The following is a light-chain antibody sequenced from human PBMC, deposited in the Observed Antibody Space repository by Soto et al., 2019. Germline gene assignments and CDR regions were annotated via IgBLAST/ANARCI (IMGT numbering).Light chain of an antibody. Sequence: PGARATLSCRASQSVSSTYLAWYQQKPGQAPRLLIYGASSRATGISDRFSGSGSETDFTLTISRLEPEDFAVYYCQFYGDSQGITFAQGTRLEIK. J-gene: IGKJ5*01. V-gene: IGKV3-20*01. CDR1: QSVSSTY. CDR2: GAS. CDR3: QFYGDSQGIT.